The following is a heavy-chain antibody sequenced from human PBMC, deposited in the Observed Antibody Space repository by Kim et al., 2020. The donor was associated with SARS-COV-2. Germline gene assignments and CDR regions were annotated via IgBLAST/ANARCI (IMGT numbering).Heavy chain of an antibody. CDR2: SAYNGNP. V-gene: IGHV1-18*01. CDR3: ARADY. J-gene: IGHJ4*02. Sequence: SAYNGNPNYAQKLQGRVTMTTDTSTSTAYMELRSLGSDDTAVYYCARADYWGQGTLVTVSS.